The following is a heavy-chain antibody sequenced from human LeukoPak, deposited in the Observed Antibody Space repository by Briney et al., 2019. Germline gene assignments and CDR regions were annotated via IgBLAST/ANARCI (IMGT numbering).Heavy chain of an antibody. V-gene: IGHV3-74*01. CDR2: INSDGSST. D-gene: IGHD6-19*01. CDR1: GFTFSSYW. J-gene: IGHJ4*02. CDR3: ARDVVAGSDIDY. Sequence: GGSLRLSCAASGFTFSSYWMHWVRQAPGKGLVWVSRINSDGSSTSYADSVKGRFTVSRDNAKNTLYLQMNSLRAEDTAVYYCARDVVAGSDIDYWGQGTLVTVSS.